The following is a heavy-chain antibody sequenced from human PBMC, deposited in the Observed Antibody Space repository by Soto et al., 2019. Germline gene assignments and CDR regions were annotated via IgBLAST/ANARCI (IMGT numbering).Heavy chain of an antibody. Sequence: QVQLVESGGGAVQPGESLRLSCVASGFDFTYYAMHWVRQAPGKGLESVAVMSSDGSKIHHTDSVKGRFTISRDNSKNKLYLQMNSLRKEDTAVYFCAKDEGVGGTLGPFDYWGQGTLVSVSS. D-gene: IGHD1-26*01. CDR3: AKDEGVGGTLGPFDY. J-gene: IGHJ4*02. V-gene: IGHV3-30*18. CDR1: GFDFTYYA. CDR2: MSSDGSKI.